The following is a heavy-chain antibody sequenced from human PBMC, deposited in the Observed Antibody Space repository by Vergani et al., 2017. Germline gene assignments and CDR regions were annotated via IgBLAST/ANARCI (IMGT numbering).Heavy chain of an antibody. CDR3: SRGETRTDWFDP. J-gene: IGHJ5*02. CDR2: VHTDGTA. Sequence: VQLQESGPGLLKPSENLSLTCSVSGAFISSYFWSWIRQPAGKGLEWLGRVHTDGTAYYNPSLRTRVRLSADLSQSQFSLKMASLTAADTAVYYCSRGETRTDWFDPLGQGTLVTVSS. CDR1: GAFISSYF. V-gene: IGHV4-4*07. D-gene: IGHD3/OR15-3a*01.